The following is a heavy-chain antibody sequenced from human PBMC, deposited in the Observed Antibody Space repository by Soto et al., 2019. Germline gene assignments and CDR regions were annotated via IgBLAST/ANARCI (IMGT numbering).Heavy chain of an antibody. CDR3: ARGGGAVDSSSSGPPLGGYGMDV. J-gene: IGHJ6*02. CDR2: IKQDGSEK. Sequence: PGGSLRLSCAASGFTFSSYWMSWVRQAPGKGLEWVANIKQDGSEKYYVDSVKGRFTISRDNAKNSLYLQMNSLRAEDTAVYYCARGGGAVDSSSSGPPLGGYGMDVWGQGTTVTVSS. CDR1: GFTFSSYW. D-gene: IGHD6-6*01. V-gene: IGHV3-7*05.